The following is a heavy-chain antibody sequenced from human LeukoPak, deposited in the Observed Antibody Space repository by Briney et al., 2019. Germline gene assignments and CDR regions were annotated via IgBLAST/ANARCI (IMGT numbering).Heavy chain of an antibody. CDR3: ARGRARRDGYNFDY. J-gene: IGHJ4*02. V-gene: IGHV3-21*01. CDR2: ISSSSSYI. D-gene: IGHD5-24*01. CDR1: GFTFSSYS. Sequence: GGSLRLSCAASGFTFSSYSMNWIRQAPGKGLEWVSSISSSSSYIYYADSVKGRFTISRDNAKNSLYLQMNSLRAEDTAVYYCARGRARRDGYNFDYWGQGTLVTVSS.